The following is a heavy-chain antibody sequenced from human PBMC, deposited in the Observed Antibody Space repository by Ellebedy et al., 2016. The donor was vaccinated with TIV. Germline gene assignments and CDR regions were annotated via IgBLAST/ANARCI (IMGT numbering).Heavy chain of an antibody. J-gene: IGHJ4*02. CDR1: GYSFTSYW. CDR3: ARLWDIYCGGDCYSAGLFDF. V-gene: IGHV5-51*01. Sequence: GESLKISXKGSGYSFTSYWIGWVRQMPGKGLEWMGIIYPGDSDTKYSPSFQGQVIISADKSISTAYLQWSSLKASDSAMYYCARLWDIYCGGDCYSAGLFDFWGQGTLVTVSS. D-gene: IGHD2-21*02. CDR2: IYPGDSDT.